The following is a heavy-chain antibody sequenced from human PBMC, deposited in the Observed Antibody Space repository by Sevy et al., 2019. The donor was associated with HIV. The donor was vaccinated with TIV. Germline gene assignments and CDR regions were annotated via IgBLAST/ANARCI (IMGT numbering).Heavy chain of an antibody. Sequence: GGSLRLSCAASGFTFSDYYMRWIRQAPGKGLEWVSYISSSGSTIYYADSVKGRFTISRDNAKNSLYLQMNSLRAEDTAVYYCARRYSSSWQYYYYYYMDVWGKGTTVTVSS. CDR3: ARRYSSSWQYYYYYYMDV. D-gene: IGHD6-13*01. V-gene: IGHV3-11*04. CDR2: ISSSGSTI. CDR1: GFTFSDYY. J-gene: IGHJ6*03.